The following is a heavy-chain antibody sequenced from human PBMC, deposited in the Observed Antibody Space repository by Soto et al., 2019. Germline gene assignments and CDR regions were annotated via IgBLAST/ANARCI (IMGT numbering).Heavy chain of an antibody. CDR2: INWNGDRT. Sequence: AGGSLRLSCAASGLTFDEYGMSWVRQVPGKGLEWVSGINWNGDRTGYADSVKGRFTISRDNAKNSLYLQMNSLRAEDTAVYYCARHPERIAEIGWFDPWGQGTLVTVSS. D-gene: IGHD6-13*01. CDR1: GLTFDEYG. V-gene: IGHV3-20*04. CDR3: ARHPERIAEIGWFDP. J-gene: IGHJ5*02.